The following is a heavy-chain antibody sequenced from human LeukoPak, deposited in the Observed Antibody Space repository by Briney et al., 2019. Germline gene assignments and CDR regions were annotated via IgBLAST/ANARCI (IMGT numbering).Heavy chain of an antibody. CDR1: GFTFIIYR. CDR2: ISSNSNYI. D-gene: IGHD3-9*01. CDR3: ARAWDPVRYFHWYEDAFDI. Sequence: GGSLRLSCAASGFTFIIYRMNWVRQAPGRGLEWVSSISSNSNYISYADSVKGRFTISRDNAKHSLYLQMNSLRAEDTDVYYCARAWDPVRYFHWYEDAFDIWGQGTMVTVSS. J-gene: IGHJ3*02. V-gene: IGHV3-21*01.